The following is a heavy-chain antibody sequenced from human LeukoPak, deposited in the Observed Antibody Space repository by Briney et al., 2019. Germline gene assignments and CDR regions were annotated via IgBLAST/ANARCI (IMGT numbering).Heavy chain of an antibody. J-gene: IGHJ4*02. D-gene: IGHD4-17*01. CDR3: ARDGDVYGDQRAGY. CDR1: GYTFTGYY. V-gene: IGHV1-2*02. CDR2: INPNSGDT. Sequence: ASVTVSCKASGYTFTGYYIHWVRQAPGQGLEWMGWINPNSGDTNYAQNFQGRVTMTRDTSISTAYMELSRLRSEDTAVYYCARDGDVYGDQRAGYWGQGTLVTVSS.